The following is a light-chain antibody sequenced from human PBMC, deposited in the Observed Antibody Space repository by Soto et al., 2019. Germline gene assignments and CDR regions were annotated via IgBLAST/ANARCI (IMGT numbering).Light chain of an antibody. CDR3: QQYGSSGT. CDR1: QSVSNNY. V-gene: IGKV3-20*01. Sequence: EIVLTQSPGTLSLSPGDRATLACRASQSVSNNYVAWYQQKPGQAPRLLIFRASNKATGVPARFSGSGSGTDFTLTISRLEPEDFAVYYCQQYGSSGTFGQGTKVDIK. CDR2: RAS. J-gene: IGKJ1*01.